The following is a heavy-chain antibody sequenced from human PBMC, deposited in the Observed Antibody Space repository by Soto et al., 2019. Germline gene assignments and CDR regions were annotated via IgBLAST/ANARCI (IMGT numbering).Heavy chain of an antibody. J-gene: IGHJ6*03. Sequence: SLRLSCAGSGFPFSNYWMTWVRQAPGKGLEWVANIKQDGSEKYYVDSVKGRFTISRDNADNSLYLQMNSLRAEDTAVYYCARDSLYDFWSGYYSCMDVWGTGTTVTVSS. CDR3: ARDSLYDFWSGYYSCMDV. D-gene: IGHD3-3*01. CDR1: GFPFSNYW. V-gene: IGHV3-7*01. CDR2: IKQDGSEK.